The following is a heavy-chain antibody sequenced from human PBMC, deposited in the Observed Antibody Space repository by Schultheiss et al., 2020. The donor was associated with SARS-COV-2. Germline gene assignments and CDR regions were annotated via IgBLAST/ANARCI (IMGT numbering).Heavy chain of an antibody. CDR1: GFTFSSYA. CDR2: ITHGGAT. J-gene: IGHJ6*02. D-gene: IGHD6-6*01. Sequence: GSLRLSCAASGFTFSSYAMSWIRQPPGKGLEWIGEITHGGATNYNPSLKSRVTISVDTSKNQFSLKLSSVTAADTAVYYCARDLRGSSSMDVWGQGTTVTVSS. V-gene: IGHV4-34*01. CDR3: ARDLRGSSSMDV.